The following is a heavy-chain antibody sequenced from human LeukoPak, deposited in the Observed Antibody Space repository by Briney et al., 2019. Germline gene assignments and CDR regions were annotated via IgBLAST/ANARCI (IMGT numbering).Heavy chain of an antibody. D-gene: IGHD6-19*01. CDR1: GFYFRDHW. V-gene: IGHV3-7*03. J-gene: IGHJ4*02. Sequence: PGGSLRLSCAASGFYFRDHWMDWVRQAPGKGLEWVGHIKTDGSETYYLDSLKGRISISRDNTNNALYLQMNSLRVEDTAAYYCVKNDGWFHLAQWGQGTLVTVSS. CDR3: VKNDGWFHLAQ. CDR2: IKTDGSET.